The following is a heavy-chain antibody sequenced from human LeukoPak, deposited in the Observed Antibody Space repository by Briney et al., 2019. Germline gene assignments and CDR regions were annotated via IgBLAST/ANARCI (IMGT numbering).Heavy chain of an antibody. CDR2: INPNSGDT. J-gene: IGHJ4*02. V-gene: IGHV1-2*02. CDR3: ARSDTTMVRGVITPLGY. CDR1: GYTFTRYY. D-gene: IGHD3-10*01. Sequence: ASVNVSFKSSGYTFTRYYMHSVRQPPAQGREGMGWINPNSGDTNYAQKFQGRVTMTRDTSISTAYMELSRLRSDDTAVYYCARSDTTMVRGVITPLGYWGQGTLVTVSS.